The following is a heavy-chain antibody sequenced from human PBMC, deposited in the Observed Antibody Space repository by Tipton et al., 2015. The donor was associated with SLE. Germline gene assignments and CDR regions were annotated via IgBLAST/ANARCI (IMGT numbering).Heavy chain of an antibody. Sequence: GLVKPSQTLSLTCAISGDRVSSNSAAWNWIRQSPSRGLEWLGRTYFRSKWYNDYAISVKSRITINPDTSKNQFSLKLTSMTPEFTVLYYCPRLIVSEGDAFDIWGQGKMVTVSS. D-gene: IGHD2/OR15-2a*01. J-gene: IGHJ3*02. CDR2: TYFRSKWYN. CDR3: PRLIVSEGDAFDI. V-gene: IGHV6-1*01. CDR1: GDRVSSNSAA.